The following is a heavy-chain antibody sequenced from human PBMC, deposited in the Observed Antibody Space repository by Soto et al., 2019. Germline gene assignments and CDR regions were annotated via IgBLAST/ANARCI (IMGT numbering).Heavy chain of an antibody. J-gene: IGHJ3*02. D-gene: IGHD4-17*01. CDR3: ARESGDYFLKDAFDI. V-gene: IGHV3-7*01. CDR1: GFTFSSYW. Sequence: EVQLVESGGGLVQPGGSLRLSCAASGFTFSSYWMSWVRQAPGKGLEWVANIKQDGSEKYYVDSVKGRFTISRDNAKNSLYLKMNSLRAEDTAVYYCARESGDYFLKDAFDIWGQGTMVTVSS. CDR2: IKQDGSEK.